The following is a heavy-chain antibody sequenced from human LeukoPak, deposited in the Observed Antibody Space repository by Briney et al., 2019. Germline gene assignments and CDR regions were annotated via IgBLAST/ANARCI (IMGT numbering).Heavy chain of an antibody. CDR1: GFTVSSNY. D-gene: IGHD3-16*01. CDR3: ARDAGYDYVWGTPYFDY. J-gene: IGHJ4*02. Sequence: PGGSLRLSCAASGFTVSSNYMSWVRQAPGKGLEWVSVIYSGGSTYHADSVKGRFTISRDNSKNTLYLQMNSLRAEDTAVYYCARDAGYDYVWGTPYFDYWGQGTLVTVSS. V-gene: IGHV3-66*02. CDR2: IYSGGST.